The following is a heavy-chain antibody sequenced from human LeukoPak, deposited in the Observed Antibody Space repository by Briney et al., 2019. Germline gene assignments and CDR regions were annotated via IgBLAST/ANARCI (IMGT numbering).Heavy chain of an antibody. D-gene: IGHD2-15*01. CDR2: ISYDGSNK. CDR1: GFIVSSNY. CDR3: ARDRESGYIVVVVAAWGYFDY. V-gene: IGHV3-30-3*01. Sequence: GGSLRLSCAASGFIVSSNYMSWVRQAPGKGLEWVAVISYDGSNKYYADSAKGRFTISRDNSKNTLYLQMNSLRAEDTAVYYCARDRESGYIVVVVAAWGYFDYWGQGTLVTVSS. J-gene: IGHJ4*02.